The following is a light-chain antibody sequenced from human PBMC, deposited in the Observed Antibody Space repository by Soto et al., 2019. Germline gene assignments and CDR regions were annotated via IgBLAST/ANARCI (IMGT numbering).Light chain of an antibody. CDR2: DAS. Sequence: EIVLTQSPATLSLSPGERVTLSCRASQSARTFLAWYQQKPGQAPRLLIYDASNRATGIPARFSGSGSGTDFTLTISSLEPEDLAVYYCQQRSNWPITFGQGTRLEIK. CDR3: QQRSNWPIT. J-gene: IGKJ5*01. V-gene: IGKV3-11*01. CDR1: QSARTF.